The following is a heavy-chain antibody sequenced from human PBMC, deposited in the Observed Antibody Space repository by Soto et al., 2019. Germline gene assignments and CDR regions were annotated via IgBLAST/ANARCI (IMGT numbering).Heavy chain of an antibody. CDR1: GFTFSSYG. J-gene: IGHJ3*02. CDR3: ARDTTVKFYDYIWGDAFDI. CDR2: IWYDGSNK. Sequence: PGGSLRLSCAASGFTFSSYGMHWVRQAPGKGLEWVAVIWYDGSNKYYADSVKGRFTISRDNSKNTLYLQMNSLRAEDTAVYYCARDTTVKFYDYIWGDAFDIWGQGTMVTVSS. V-gene: IGHV3-33*01. D-gene: IGHD3-16*01.